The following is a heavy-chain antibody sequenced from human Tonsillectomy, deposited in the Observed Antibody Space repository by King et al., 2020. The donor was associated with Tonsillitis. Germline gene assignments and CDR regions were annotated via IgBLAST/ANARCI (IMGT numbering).Heavy chain of an antibody. CDR2: ISTGGLYI. D-gene: IGHD2-15*01. V-gene: IGHV3-21*01. J-gene: IGHJ3*01. CDR1: GFTFSNYS. CDR3: ARAPRYCSAGNCYSTAFDV. Sequence: VQLVESGGVLVKPEGSLRLSCAASGFTFSNYSMNCVRKAPGKGLECVSSISTGGLYIFLADSLKGRFPISIDNARNSLYLQMNSLRAQDTALYYCARAPRYCSAGNCYSTAFDVWGPGTMVTVSS.